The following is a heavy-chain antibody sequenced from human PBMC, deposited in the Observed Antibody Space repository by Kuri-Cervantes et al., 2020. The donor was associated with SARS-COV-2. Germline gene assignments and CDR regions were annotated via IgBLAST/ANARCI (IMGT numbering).Heavy chain of an antibody. D-gene: IGHD6-19*01. CDR3: ARGPQEAGAGPSQDGFDY. J-gene: IGHJ4*02. CDR2: INAYNGNK. CDR1: GYNFITHG. V-gene: IGHV1-18*04. Sequence: ASVKVSCKATGYNFITHGISWVRQAAGQGLEWMGWINAYNGNKNYAQKVQDRVTLTTDTSTSTAYMELRSLRSDDTAVYYCARGPQEAGAGPSQDGFDYRGQGTLVTVSS.